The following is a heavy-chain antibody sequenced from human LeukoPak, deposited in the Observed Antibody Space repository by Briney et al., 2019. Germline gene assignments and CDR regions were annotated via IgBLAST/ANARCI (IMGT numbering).Heavy chain of an antibody. J-gene: IGHJ5*02. CDR2: IYTSGST. CDR1: GGSIRTHY. Sequence: PSETLSLTCTISGGSIRTHYWTWIRQPAGKGLEWIGRIYTSGSTTYNPSLKSRVTMSVDTSKSQFSLNLMSVTAADAAVYYCTRDTGTTGEVKFDPWGQGTLVTVSS. CDR3: TRDTGTTGEVKFDP. V-gene: IGHV4-4*07. D-gene: IGHD4-17*01.